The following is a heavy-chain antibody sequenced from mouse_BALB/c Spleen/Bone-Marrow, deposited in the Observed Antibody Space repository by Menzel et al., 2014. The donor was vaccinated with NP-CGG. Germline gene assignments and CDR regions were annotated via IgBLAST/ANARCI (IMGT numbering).Heavy chain of an antibody. CDR2: ISTYSGNT. CDR3: ARGSYYDPAWFVY. CDR1: GYTFTDYA. V-gene: IGHV1-67*01. J-gene: IGHJ3*01. Sequence: QVQLQQSGPELVRPGVSVKISCKGSGYTFTDYAMHWVKQSHAKSLEWIGVISTYSGNTNYNQKFKGKATMTVDKSSSTAYMELARLTSEDSAIYYCARGSYYDPAWFVYWGQGTLVTVSA. D-gene: IGHD2-4*01.